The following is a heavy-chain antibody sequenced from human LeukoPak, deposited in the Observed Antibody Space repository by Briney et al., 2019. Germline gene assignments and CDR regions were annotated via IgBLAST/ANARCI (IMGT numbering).Heavy chain of an antibody. Sequence: GASVKVSCKASGYTFTGYYMHWLRQAPGQGLEWMGWINPNSGGTNYAQKFQGRVTMTRDTSISTAYMELSRLRSDDTAVYYCARISYYYDSSGYYHHWFDPWGQGTLVTVSS. CDR2: INPNSGGT. CDR3: ARISYYYDSSGYYHHWFDP. CDR1: GYTFTGYY. D-gene: IGHD3-22*01. V-gene: IGHV1-2*02. J-gene: IGHJ5*02.